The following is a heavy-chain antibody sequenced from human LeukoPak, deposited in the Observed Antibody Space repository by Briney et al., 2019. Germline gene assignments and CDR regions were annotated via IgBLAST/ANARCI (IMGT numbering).Heavy chain of an antibody. D-gene: IGHD3-10*01. CDR2: IYTSGST. J-gene: IGHJ5*02. CDR1: GGSISSYY. V-gene: IGHV4-4*07. Sequence: PSETLSLTCTVSGGSISSYYWSWIRQPAGKGLEWIGRIYTSGSTNYNPSLKSRFTMSVDTSKNQFSLKLSSVTAADTAVYYCARLFRGAEGNWFDPWGQGTLVTVSS. CDR3: ARLFRGAEGNWFDP.